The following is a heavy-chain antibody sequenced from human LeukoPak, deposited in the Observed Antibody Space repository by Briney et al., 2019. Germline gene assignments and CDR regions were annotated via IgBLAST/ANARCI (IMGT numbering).Heavy chain of an antibody. Sequence: ETLSLTCTVSGGSTSSSGYYWGWIRQPPGKGLEWVSAISGSGGSTYYADSVKGRFTISRDNSKNTLYLQMNSLRAEDTAVYYCATGVIHDAFDIWGQGTMVTVSS. J-gene: IGHJ3*02. D-gene: IGHD3-16*02. V-gene: IGHV3-23*01. CDR3: ATGVIHDAFDI. CDR2: ISGSGGST. CDR1: GGSTSSSGYY.